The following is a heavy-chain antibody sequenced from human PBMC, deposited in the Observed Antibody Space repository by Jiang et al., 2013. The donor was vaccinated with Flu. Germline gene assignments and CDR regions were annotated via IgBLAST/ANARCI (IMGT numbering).Heavy chain of an antibody. Sequence: SGAEVKKPGASVKVSCKASGYTFSSYDISWARQAPGQGLEWMGWISVYNGNTNYAQKLQGRVTMTTDTSTSTAYMELRSLRSDDTAVYYCVRDRWAYYDSSGYDYWGQGTLVIVSS. J-gene: IGHJ4*02. CDR2: ISVYNGNT. CDR1: GYTFSSYD. V-gene: IGHV1-18*01. D-gene: IGHD3-22*01. CDR3: VRDRWAYYDSSGYDY.